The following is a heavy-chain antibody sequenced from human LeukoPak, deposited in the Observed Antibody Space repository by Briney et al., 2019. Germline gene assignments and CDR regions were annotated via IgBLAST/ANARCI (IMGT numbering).Heavy chain of an antibody. D-gene: IGHD6-13*01. Sequence: PSETLSLTCTVSGGSISSYYWSWIRQPAGKGLEWIGRIYTSGSTNYNPSLKSRVTMSVDTSKNQFSLKLSCVTAADTAVYYCARGGAAAGTKGAFDIWGQGTMVTVSS. CDR1: GGSISSYY. V-gene: IGHV4-4*07. CDR2: IYTSGST. J-gene: IGHJ3*02. CDR3: ARGGAAAGTKGAFDI.